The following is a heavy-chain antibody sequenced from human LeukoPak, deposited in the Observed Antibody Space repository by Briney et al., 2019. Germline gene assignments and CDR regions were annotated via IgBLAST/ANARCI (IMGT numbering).Heavy chain of an antibody. CDR1: GGSITSGRYY. Sequence: SSQTLSLTCTLSGGSITSGRYYWTWIRQHPQRGLEWIGYVSYSGSTNYNSSLKSRLTISADTSKNQFSLKLSSVTAADTAVYYCARVKGREGSTVIIDYWDQGTLVTVSS. CDR2: VSYSGST. V-gene: IGHV4-31*03. J-gene: IGHJ4*02. D-gene: IGHD3-10*01. CDR3: ARVKGREGSTVIIDY.